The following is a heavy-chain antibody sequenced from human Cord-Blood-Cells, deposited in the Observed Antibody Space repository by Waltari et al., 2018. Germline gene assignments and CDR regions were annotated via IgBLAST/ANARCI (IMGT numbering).Heavy chain of an antibody. CDR2: MDTNSGNK. J-gene: IGHJ6*03. CDR1: GYTFTSYD. Sequence: QVQLVQSGAEVKKPGASVKVSCKASGYTFTSYDINWVRQATGQGLEWMGWMDTNSGNKGYAQMVQGRVTITRNTTISADYVGLSSLRSEDTAVEYCARALSGRADNYYYYYMDVWGKGTTVTVSS. D-gene: IGHD6-13*01. V-gene: IGHV1-8*03. CDR3: ARALSGRADNYYYYYMDV.